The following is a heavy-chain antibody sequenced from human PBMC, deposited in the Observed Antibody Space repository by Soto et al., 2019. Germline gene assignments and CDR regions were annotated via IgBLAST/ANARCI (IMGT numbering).Heavy chain of an antibody. V-gene: IGHV1-18*04. CDR1: GYTFTSYG. CDR2: ISAYNGNT. Sequence: ASVKVSCKASGYTFTSYGISWVRQAPGQGLEWMGWISAYNGNTNYAQKLQGRVTMTTDTSTSTAYMELRSLRSDDTAVYYCAREGCSGGSCYYFDYWGQGTLVTVSS. CDR3: AREGCSGGSCYYFDY. D-gene: IGHD2-15*01. J-gene: IGHJ4*02.